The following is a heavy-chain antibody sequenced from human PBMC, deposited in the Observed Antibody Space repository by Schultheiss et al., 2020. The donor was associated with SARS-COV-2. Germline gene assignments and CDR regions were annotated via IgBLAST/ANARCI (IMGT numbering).Heavy chain of an antibody. V-gene: IGHV3-74*01. D-gene: IGHD6-13*01. CDR3: ASALPHSVLFDY. CDR1: GFTFSSYW. Sequence: GGSLRLSCAASGFTFSSYWMHWVRQAPGKGLVWVSRINSDGSSTSYADSVKGRFTISRDNAKNTLYLQMNSLRAEDTAVYYCASALPHSVLFDYWGQGTLVTVSS. CDR2: INSDGSST. J-gene: IGHJ4*02.